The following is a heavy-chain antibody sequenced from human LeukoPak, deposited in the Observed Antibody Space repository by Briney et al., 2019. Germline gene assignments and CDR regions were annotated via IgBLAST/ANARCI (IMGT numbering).Heavy chain of an antibody. CDR3: ARDHPYYYDSSGYGLFDY. Sequence: PGGSLRLSCAASGFTFSSYWMHWVRQAPGKGLVWVSRINSDGSSTSYADSVKGRFTISRDNAKNSLYLQMNSLRDEDTAVYYCARDHPYYYDSSGYGLFDYWGQGTLVTVSS. CDR2: INSDGSST. J-gene: IGHJ4*02. V-gene: IGHV3-74*01. D-gene: IGHD3-22*01. CDR1: GFTFSSYW.